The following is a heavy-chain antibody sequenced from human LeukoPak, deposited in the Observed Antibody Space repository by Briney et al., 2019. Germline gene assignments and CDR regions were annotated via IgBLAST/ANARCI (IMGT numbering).Heavy chain of an antibody. Sequence: GASVKVSFKASGYTFTVYYMHWVRQAPGQGLEWMGWINPNSGGTNYAQKFQGRVTMTRDTSISTAYMELSRLRSDDTAVYYCAREKIVGVNNWFDPWGQGTLVTVSS. V-gene: IGHV1-2*02. CDR2: INPNSGGT. CDR3: AREKIVGVNNWFDP. J-gene: IGHJ5*02. CDR1: GYTFTVYY. D-gene: IGHD1-26*01.